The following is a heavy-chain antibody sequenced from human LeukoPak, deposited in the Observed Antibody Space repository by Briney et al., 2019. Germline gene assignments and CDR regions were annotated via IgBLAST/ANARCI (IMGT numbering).Heavy chain of an antibody. CDR3: TRAKPPYCRGGSCRTPGAFDI. D-gene: IGHD2-15*01. CDR2: ISSDGNTI. CDR1: GFTFSSYE. V-gene: IGHV3-48*03. J-gene: IGHJ3*02. Sequence: GGSLRLSCAASGFTFSSYEMNWVRQAPGTGLEWISYISSDGNTIYYADSVKGRFTISRDNAKNSLYLHMNSLRAEDTAVYYCTRAKPPYCRGGSCRTPGAFDIWGQGTVVTVSS.